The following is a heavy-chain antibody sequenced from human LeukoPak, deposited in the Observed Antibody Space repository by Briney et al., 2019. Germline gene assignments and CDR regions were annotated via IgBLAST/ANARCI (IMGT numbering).Heavy chain of an antibody. Sequence: GGSLRLSCAASGFTFSSYWMSWVRQAPGKGLEWVANIKQDGSEKYYVDSVKGRFTISRDNAKNSLYLQMNSLRAEDTAVYYCARENTYYDILTGYQSGHYFDYWGQGTLVTVSS. CDR3: ARENTYYDILTGYQSGHYFDY. J-gene: IGHJ4*02. D-gene: IGHD3-9*01. V-gene: IGHV3-7*01. CDR1: GFTFSSYW. CDR2: IKQDGSEK.